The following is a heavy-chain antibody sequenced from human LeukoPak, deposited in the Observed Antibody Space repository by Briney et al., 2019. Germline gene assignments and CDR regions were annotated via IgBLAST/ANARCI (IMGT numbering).Heavy chain of an antibody. Sequence: GGSLRLSCAASGFTFSTYWMHWVRHDPGKGLVWVSSISSSSSYIYYADSVKGRFTISRDNAKNSLYLQMNSLRAEDTAVYYCAASEGTGEINDAFDIWGQGTMVTVSS. CDR1: GFTFSTYW. J-gene: IGHJ3*02. CDR2: ISSSSSYI. CDR3: AASEGTGEINDAFDI. V-gene: IGHV3-21*01. D-gene: IGHD7-27*01.